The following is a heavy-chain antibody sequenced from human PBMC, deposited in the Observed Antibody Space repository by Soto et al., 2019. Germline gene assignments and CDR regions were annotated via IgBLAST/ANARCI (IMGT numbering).Heavy chain of an antibody. CDR3: ARVPPTHKKPMYSSGWHNWFDP. CDR2: IIPIFGTA. Sequence: QVQLVQSGAEVKKPGSSVKVSCKASGGTFSSYAISWVRQAPGQGLEWMGGIIPIFGTANYAQKFQGRVTITAHESTSTAYMELSSLRSEDTAVYYCARVPPTHKKPMYSSGWHNWFDPWGQGTLVTVSS. D-gene: IGHD6-19*01. J-gene: IGHJ5*02. CDR1: GGTFSSYA. V-gene: IGHV1-69*01.